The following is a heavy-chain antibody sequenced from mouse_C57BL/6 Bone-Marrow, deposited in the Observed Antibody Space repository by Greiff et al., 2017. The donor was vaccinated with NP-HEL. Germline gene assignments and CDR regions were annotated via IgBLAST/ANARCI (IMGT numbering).Heavy chain of an antibody. CDR2: IYPGDGDT. CDR3: ARETVVASPDY. CDR1: GYAFSSSW. J-gene: IGHJ2*01. V-gene: IGHV1-82*01. D-gene: IGHD1-1*01. Sequence: QVQLKQSGPELVKPGASVKISCKASGYAFSSSWMNWVKQRPGKGLEWIGRIYPGDGDTNYNGKFKGKATLTADKSSSTAYMQLSSLTSEDSAVYFCARETVVASPDYWGQGTTLTVSS.